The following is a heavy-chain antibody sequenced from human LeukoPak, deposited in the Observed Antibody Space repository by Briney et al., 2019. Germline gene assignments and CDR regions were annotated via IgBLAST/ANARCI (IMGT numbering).Heavy chain of an antibody. CDR2: ISSSSSYT. CDR3: AISTALSY. V-gene: IGHV3-11*06. Sequence: TLLCAPCGLTFCDYHMRCPGHARGRGREWVSYISSSSSYTNYADSVKGRFTISRDNAKNSLYLQMNSLRAEDTAVYYCAISTALSYWGQGTLVTVSS. D-gene: IGHD5-18*01. J-gene: IGHJ4*02. CDR1: GLTFCDYH.